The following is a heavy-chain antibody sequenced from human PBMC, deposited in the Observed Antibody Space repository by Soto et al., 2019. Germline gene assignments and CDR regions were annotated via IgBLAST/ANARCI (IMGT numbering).Heavy chain of an antibody. J-gene: IGHJ5*02. CDR2: IIPIFGTV. CDR3: ARDRVRYDSSGYYFYGWFDP. V-gene: IGHV1-69*01. CDR1: GGTFSSYA. Sequence: QVQLVQSGAEVKKPGSSVKVSCKASGGTFSSYAISWVRQAPGQGLEWMGGIIPIFGTVNYAQKFQGRVTITADESTSTAYMELSSLRSEDTAVYYCARDRVRYDSSGYYFYGWFDPWGQGPLVTVSS. D-gene: IGHD3-22*01.